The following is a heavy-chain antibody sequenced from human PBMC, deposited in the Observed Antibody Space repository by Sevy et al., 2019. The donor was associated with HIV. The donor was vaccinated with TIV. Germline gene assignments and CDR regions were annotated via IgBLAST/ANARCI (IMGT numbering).Heavy chain of an antibody. CDR2: IWYDGSNK. Sequence: GGSLRLSCAASGFTFSSYGMHWVRQAPGKGLEWVAVIWYDGSNKYYADSVKGRFTISRDNSKNTWDRQMNSLRAEDTAVYYCASDYCTNGVCYTEKRYYFDYWGQGTLVTVSS. CDR3: ASDYCTNGVCYTEKRYYFDY. CDR1: GFTFSSYG. D-gene: IGHD2-8*01. V-gene: IGHV3-33*08. J-gene: IGHJ4*02.